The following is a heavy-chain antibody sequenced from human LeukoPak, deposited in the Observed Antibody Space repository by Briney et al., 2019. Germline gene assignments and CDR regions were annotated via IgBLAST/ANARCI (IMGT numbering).Heavy chain of an antibody. D-gene: IGHD1-26*01. V-gene: IGHV3-23*01. CDR3: ARDRRELWGSNYYYGMDV. Sequence: GGSLRLSCAASGFTFSSYAMSWVRQAPGKGLEWVSTISGSGGNTYYADSVKGRFTISRDNSKNMLYLQMNSLRAEDTAVYYCARDRRELWGSNYYYGMDVWGQGTTVTVSS. CDR1: GFTFSSYA. CDR2: ISGSGGNT. J-gene: IGHJ6*02.